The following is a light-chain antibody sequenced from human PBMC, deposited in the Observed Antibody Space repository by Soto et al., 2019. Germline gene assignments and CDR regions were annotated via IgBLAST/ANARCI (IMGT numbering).Light chain of an antibody. CDR3: EQLNTYPLT. J-gene: IGKJ4*01. CDR1: QSVSSN. CDR2: GAS. V-gene: IGKV3D-15*01. Sequence: IVLTQSPATLSVSPGERATLSCRASQSVSSNLAWHQQRPGQAPRLLIYGASTRATGVPARFSGGGSGTEFTLTITSLQSEDFAVYYCEQLNTYPLTFGGGTKVDIK.